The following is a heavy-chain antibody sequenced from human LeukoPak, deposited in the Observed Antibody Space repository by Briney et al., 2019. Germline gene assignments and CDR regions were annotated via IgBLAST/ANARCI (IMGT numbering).Heavy chain of an antibody. CDR3: AKDKEVLGYCSGGSCSGLDY. V-gene: IGHV3-11*04. J-gene: IGHJ4*02. D-gene: IGHD2-15*01. CDR2: ISSSGSTI. Sequence: GGSLRLSCAASGFTFSDYYMSWIRQAPGKGLEWVSYISSSGSTIYYADSVKGRFTISRDNAKNSLYLQMNSLRAEDTAVYYCAKDKEVLGYCSGGSCSGLDYWGQGTLVTVSS. CDR1: GFTFSDYY.